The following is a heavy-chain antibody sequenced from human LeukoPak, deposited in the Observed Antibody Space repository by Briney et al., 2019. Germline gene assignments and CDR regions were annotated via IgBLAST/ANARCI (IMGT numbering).Heavy chain of an antibody. V-gene: IGHV3-23*01. D-gene: IGHD3-10*01. J-gene: IGHJ4*02. CDR2: ITGSGGNT. Sequence: GGSLRLSCAASGFIFSSYSMSWVRQAPGKGLEWVSVITGSGGNTYYADSVKGRFTISRDNSKNTLYLQMNSLRAEDTAVYYCAKGTPSNYYGSGSYGDYWGQGTLVTVSS. CDR3: AKGTPSNYYGSGSYGDY. CDR1: GFIFSSYS.